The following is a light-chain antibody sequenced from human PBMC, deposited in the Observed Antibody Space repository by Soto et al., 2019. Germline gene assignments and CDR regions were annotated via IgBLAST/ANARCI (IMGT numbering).Light chain of an antibody. CDR2: DAS. Sequence: EIVLTQSPATLSLSPGERATLSCRASQSVSGYLAWYQQKPGQAPRLLIYDASNRATGIPARFSGSGSGTDFTLTISSLVPGDSAVYYCQQRSNWPFTFGPGTTVDVK. J-gene: IGKJ3*01. CDR1: QSVSGY. CDR3: QQRSNWPFT. V-gene: IGKV3-11*01.